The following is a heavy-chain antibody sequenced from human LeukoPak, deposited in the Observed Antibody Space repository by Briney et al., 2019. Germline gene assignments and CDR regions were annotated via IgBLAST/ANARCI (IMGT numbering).Heavy chain of an antibody. CDR1: GFTFSSYS. CDR2: ISSSSSTI. V-gene: IGHV3-48*01. Sequence: GGSLRLSCAASGFTFSSYSMNWVRQAPGKGLEWVSYISSSSSTIYYADSVKGRFTISRDNAKNSLYLQMNSLRAEDTAVYYCAREVRFDGFGAPNYFDYWGQGTLVTVSS. D-gene: IGHD3-10*01. CDR3: AREVRFDGFGAPNYFDY. J-gene: IGHJ4*02.